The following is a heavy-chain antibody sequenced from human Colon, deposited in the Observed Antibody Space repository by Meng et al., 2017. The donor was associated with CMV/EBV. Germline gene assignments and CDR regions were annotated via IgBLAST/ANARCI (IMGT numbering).Heavy chain of an antibody. CDR1: GFTFNKYA. CDR2: VSHDGVTK. J-gene: IGHJ4*02. Sequence: GESLKISCVAAGFTFNKYAIHWVRRAPGEGLGWVALVSHDGVTKQYADSVQGRLTISRDNSQNTVVLQMDSLRAEETAVYYCAAEYRLLNTPYFEYWGQGTVVTVSS. V-gene: IGHV3-30-3*01. D-gene: IGHD2/OR15-2a*01. CDR3: AAEYRLLNTPYFEY.